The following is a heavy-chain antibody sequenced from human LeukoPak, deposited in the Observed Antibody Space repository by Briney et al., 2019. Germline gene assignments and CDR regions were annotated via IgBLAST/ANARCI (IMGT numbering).Heavy chain of an antibody. CDR1: GASISSGEYY. Sequence: SETLSLTCTVSGASISSGEYYWSWIRQPAGKGLGWIGRIYTSGSTNYNPSLKSRVTMSVDTSKNQFSLKLSSVTAADTAVYYCAWGSSKSHDAFDIWGQGTMVTVSS. V-gene: IGHV4-61*02. CDR3: AWGSSKSHDAFDI. CDR2: IYTSGST. D-gene: IGHD3-16*01. J-gene: IGHJ3*02.